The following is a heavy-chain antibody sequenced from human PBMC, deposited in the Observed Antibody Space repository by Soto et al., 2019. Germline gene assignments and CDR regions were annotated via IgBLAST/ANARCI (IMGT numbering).Heavy chain of an antibody. J-gene: IGHJ4*02. CDR1: GGSISSYY. D-gene: IGHD3-3*01. CDR3: AIRDLNDFWSGYYVY. CDR2: IYYSGST. V-gene: IGHV4-59*08. Sequence: SETLSLTCTVSGGSISSYYWSWIRQPPGKGLEWIGYIYYSGSTNYNPSLKSRVTISVDTSKNQFSLKLSSVTAADTAVYYCAIRDLNDFWSGYYVYWGQGTLVTVSS.